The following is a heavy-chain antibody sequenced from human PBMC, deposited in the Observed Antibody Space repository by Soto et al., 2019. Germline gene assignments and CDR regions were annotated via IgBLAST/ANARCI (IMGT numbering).Heavy chain of an antibody. CDR3: ARDLNLGSFDY. J-gene: IGHJ4*02. CDR2: ISRGGSNK. V-gene: IGHV3-30*04. CDR1: GFTFSSYS. Sequence: GGSLRLSCAASGFTFSSYSMHWVRQAPGKGREWVAFISRGGSNKYSAASVKGRFTISSDNSKNTLYLQMNSLRAEDTDVYYCARDLNLGSFDYWGQGS.